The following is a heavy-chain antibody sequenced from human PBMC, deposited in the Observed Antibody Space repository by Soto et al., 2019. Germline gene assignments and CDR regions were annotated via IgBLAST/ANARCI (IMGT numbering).Heavy chain of an antibody. D-gene: IGHD2-8*01. CDR3: AAAYCTNDVCYTGDYYYGMDV. V-gene: IGHV1-8*01. J-gene: IGHJ6*02. CDR2: MNPNSGNT. Sequence: QVQLVQSGAEVKKPGASVKVSCKASGYTFTSYDINWVRQATGQGLEWMGWMNPNSGNTGYAQKFQGRVTMTRNTSISTAYMELSSLRSEDTAVYYCAAAYCTNDVCYTGDYYYGMDVWGQGTTVTVSS. CDR1: GYTFTSYD.